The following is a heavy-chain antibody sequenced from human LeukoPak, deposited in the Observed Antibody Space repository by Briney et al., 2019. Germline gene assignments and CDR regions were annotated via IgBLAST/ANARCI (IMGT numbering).Heavy chain of an antibody. CDR2: INSNTGGT. V-gene: IGHV1-2*02. CDR3: ARDFDSSIGESWYYFDF. J-gene: IGHJ4*01. D-gene: IGHD2-2*01. Sequence: ASVKVSCMASGYTFTDYYFHWVRQVPGQGVECMGWINSNTGGTDYQQKFQGRVTMTRDTYISTHYMEVTRMKSADTGVYGCARDFDSSIGESWYYFDFWGQGTLDSVSS. CDR1: GYTFTDYY.